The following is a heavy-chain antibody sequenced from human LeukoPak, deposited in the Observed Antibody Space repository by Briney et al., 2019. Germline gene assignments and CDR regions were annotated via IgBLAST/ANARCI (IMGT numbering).Heavy chain of an antibody. J-gene: IGHJ6*03. Sequence: GGSLRLSCAASGFTFSSYAMSWVRQAPGKGLEWVSAISGSGGSTYYADSVKGRFTISRDNSKNTLYLQMNSLRAEDTAVYYCANPLELYGYYYYMDVWGKGTTVTVSS. CDR1: GFTFSSYA. CDR2: ISGSGGST. CDR3: ANPLELYGYYYYMDV. D-gene: IGHD1-7*01. V-gene: IGHV3-23*01.